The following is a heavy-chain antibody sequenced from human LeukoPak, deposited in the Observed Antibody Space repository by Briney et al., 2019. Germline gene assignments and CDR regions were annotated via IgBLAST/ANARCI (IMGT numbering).Heavy chain of an antibody. CDR2: ISGSGGSI. CDR3: AKGHQDYYDSSGYFFFDY. D-gene: IGHD3-22*01. Sequence: GGSLRLSCAASGFTFSSYAMSWVRQAPGKGLEWVSDISGSGGSIYYADSVKGRFTISRDNSKNTLYLQMNSLRAEDTAVYYCAKGHQDYYDSSGYFFFDYWGQGTLVTVSS. CDR1: GFTFSSYA. V-gene: IGHV3-23*01. J-gene: IGHJ4*02.